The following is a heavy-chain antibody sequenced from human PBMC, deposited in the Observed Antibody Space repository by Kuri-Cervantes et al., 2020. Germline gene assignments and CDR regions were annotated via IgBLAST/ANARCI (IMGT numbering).Heavy chain of an antibody. J-gene: IGHJ5*02. V-gene: IGHV1-8*02. Sequence: ASVKVSCKASGYTFTSYDINWVRQATGQGLEWMEWMNPNSGNTGYAQKFQGRVTMTRNTSISTAYMELSSLRSEDTAVYYCARAVGTIISWFDPWGQGTLVTISS. D-gene: IGHD1-26*01. CDR2: MNPNSGNT. CDR1: GYTFTSYD. CDR3: ARAVGTIISWFDP.